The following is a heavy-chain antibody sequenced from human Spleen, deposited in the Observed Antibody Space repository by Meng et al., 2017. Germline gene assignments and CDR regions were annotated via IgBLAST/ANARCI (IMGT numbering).Heavy chain of an antibody. V-gene: IGHV2-5*01. J-gene: IGHJ4*02. D-gene: IGHD6-6*01. CDR1: GFSLSTSGVG. CDR3: ARFLFKQLPSYFDS. Sequence: SGPTLVKPTQTLTLTCTFSGFSLSTSGVGVGWIRQPPGKALEWLAVIYWNDDKRYSPSLKSRLTITKDTSKDHVVLTMTNLDPVDTATYYCARFLFKQLPSYFDSWGQGTLVTVSS. CDR2: IYWNDDK.